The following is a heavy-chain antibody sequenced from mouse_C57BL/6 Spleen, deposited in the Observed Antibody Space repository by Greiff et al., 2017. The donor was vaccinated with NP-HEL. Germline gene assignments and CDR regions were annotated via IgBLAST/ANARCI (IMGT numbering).Heavy chain of an antibody. V-gene: IGHV1-80*01. CDR1: GYAFSSYW. J-gene: IGHJ4*01. CDR2: IYPGDGDT. CDR3: ARLDYGRDYAMDY. Sequence: VKLMESGAELVKPGASVKISCKASGYAFSSYWMNWVKQRPGKGLEWIGQIYPGDGDTNYNGKFKGKATLTADKSSSTAYMQLSSLTSEDSAVYFCARLDYGRDYAMDYWGQGTSVTVSS. D-gene: IGHD1-1*01.